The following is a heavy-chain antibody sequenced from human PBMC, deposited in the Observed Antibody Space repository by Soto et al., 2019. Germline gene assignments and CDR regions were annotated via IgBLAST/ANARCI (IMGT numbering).Heavy chain of an antibody. J-gene: IGHJ4*01. V-gene: IGHV3-48*02. CDR2: ITSDERTI. Sequence: EVQLVESGGGLVQPGGSLGLSCSASGFTFRVYSMNWVRQAPGKGLEWVSYITSDERTIHYADSVKGRFTISRDNAKNSVYLQMTSLRDEDTAVYYCARSAEGHFDFWGQGILVTVSS. D-gene: IGHD6-25*01. CDR1: GFTFRVYS. CDR3: ARSAEGHFDF.